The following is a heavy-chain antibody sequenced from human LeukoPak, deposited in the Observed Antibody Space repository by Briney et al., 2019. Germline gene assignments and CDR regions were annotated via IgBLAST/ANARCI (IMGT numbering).Heavy chain of an antibody. CDR1: GFTFSSYA. J-gene: IGHJ4*02. CDR2: INNSGTDT. Sequence: QPGGSLRLSCAASGFTFSSYAMTWVRQAPGKGLEWVSSINNSGTDTYYEDPVKGRFTISRDNSKNTLFLHINSLSAEDTAIYYCAAAVNTGRAEHYWGQGTLVTVSS. D-gene: IGHD4-17*01. V-gene: IGHV3-23*01. CDR3: AAAVNTGRAEHY.